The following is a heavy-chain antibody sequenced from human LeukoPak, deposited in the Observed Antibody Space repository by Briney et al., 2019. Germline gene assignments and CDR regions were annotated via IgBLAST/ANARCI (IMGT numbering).Heavy chain of an antibody. Sequence: GESLKISCKGSGYSFTSYWVGWVRQMPGKGLEWMGIIYPGESDTRYSPSFQGQVTISADKSISTAYLQWSSLKASDTAMYYCASFSYYDSSGFDYWGQGTLVTVSS. CDR3: ASFSYYDSSGFDY. V-gene: IGHV5-51*01. CDR2: IYPGESDT. CDR1: GYSFTSYW. J-gene: IGHJ4*02. D-gene: IGHD3-22*01.